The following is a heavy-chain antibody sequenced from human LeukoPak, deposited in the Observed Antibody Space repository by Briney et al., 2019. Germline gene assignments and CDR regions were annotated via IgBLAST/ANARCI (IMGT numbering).Heavy chain of an antibody. D-gene: IGHD4-17*01. Sequence: ASVKVSCKVSGYTFTDYYMHWVQQAPGKGLEWMGLVDPEDGETIYAEKFQGRVTITADTSTDTAYMELSSLRSEDTAVYYCARGGAYGDYEYFQHWGQGTLVTVSS. CDR1: GYTFTDYY. V-gene: IGHV1-69-2*01. CDR3: ARGGAYGDYEYFQH. J-gene: IGHJ1*01. CDR2: VDPEDGET.